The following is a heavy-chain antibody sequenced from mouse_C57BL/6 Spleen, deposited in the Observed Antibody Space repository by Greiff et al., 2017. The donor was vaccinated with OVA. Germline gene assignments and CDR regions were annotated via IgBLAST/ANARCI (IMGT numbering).Heavy chain of an antibody. J-gene: IGHJ4*01. D-gene: IGHD1-1*01. V-gene: IGHV1-53*01. CDR1: GYTFTSYW. CDR3: ASPIYYGSSYDAMDY. Sequence: QVQLQQPGPELVKPGASVKLSCKASGYTFTSYWMHWVKQRPGQGLEWIGNINPSNGGTNYNEKFKSKATLTVDKSSSTAYMQLSSLTSEDSAVYYCASPIYYGSSYDAMDYWGQGTSVTVSS. CDR2: INPSNGGT.